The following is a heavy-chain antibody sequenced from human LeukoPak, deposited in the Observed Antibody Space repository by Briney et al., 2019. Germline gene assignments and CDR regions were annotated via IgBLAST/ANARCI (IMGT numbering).Heavy chain of an antibody. V-gene: IGHV2-70*11. CDR3: ARILAVAGPGYYYYGMDV. CDR1: GFSLSTSGMC. J-gene: IGHJ6*02. D-gene: IGHD6-19*01. Sequence: SGPTLVNPTQTLTLTCTFSGFSLSTSGMCVSWIRQPPGKALEWLARIDWDDDKYYSTSLKTRLTISKDTSKNQVVLTMTNMDPVDTATYYCARILAVAGPGYYYYGMDVWGQGTTVTVSS. CDR2: IDWDDDK.